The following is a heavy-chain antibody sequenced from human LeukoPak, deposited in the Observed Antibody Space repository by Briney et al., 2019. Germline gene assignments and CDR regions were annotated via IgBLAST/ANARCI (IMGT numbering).Heavy chain of an antibody. Sequence: GGSLRLSCAASGFTFDDYGMSWVRQAPGKGLEWVSYISSSSSTIYYADSVKGRFIISRDNAKNSLYLQMNSLRDEDTAVYYCARANWRRSDYWGQGSLVTVSS. CDR3: ARANWRRSDY. CDR1: GFTFDDYG. J-gene: IGHJ4*02. V-gene: IGHV3-48*02. D-gene: IGHD3-3*01. CDR2: ISSSSSTI.